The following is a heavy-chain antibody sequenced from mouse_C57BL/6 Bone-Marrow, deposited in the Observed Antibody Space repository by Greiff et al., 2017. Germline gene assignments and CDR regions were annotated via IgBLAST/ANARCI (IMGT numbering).Heavy chain of an antibody. CDR1: GFTFSDYY. CDR2: ISNGGGST. Sequence: EVQRVESGGGLVQPGGSLKLSCAPSGFTFSDYYMYWVRQTPEKRLEWVAYISNGGGSTYYPDTVKGRFTISRDNAKNTLYLQMSRLKSEDTAMYYCARRGDFDVWGTGTTVTVSS. CDR3: ARRGDFDV. V-gene: IGHV5-12*01. J-gene: IGHJ1*03.